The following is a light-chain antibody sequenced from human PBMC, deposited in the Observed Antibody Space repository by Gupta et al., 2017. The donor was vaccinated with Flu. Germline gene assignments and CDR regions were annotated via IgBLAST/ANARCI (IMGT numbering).Light chain of an antibody. J-gene: IGKJ1*01. V-gene: IGKV1-12*01. CDR1: QGISSW. Sequence: PCSVSAAVGDRVNITGRASQGISSWLAGYQQKPGKDPKLLIFAASSLQSGVPSRVRGSGSGTDFTLTISSLQTEDFATYDWQQANRVPWTCGQGTKVEIK. CDR2: AAS. CDR3: QQANRVPWT.